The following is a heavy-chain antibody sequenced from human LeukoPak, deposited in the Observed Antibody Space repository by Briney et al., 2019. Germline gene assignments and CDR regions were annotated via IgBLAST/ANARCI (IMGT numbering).Heavy chain of an antibody. V-gene: IGHV5-51*01. CDR3: ARHRQPWKPEYDAFDI. J-gene: IGHJ3*02. D-gene: IGHD1-1*01. CDR2: IYPGDSDT. Sequence: GESLKISCKGFGYSFTSYWIGWVRPMPGKVLEWEGIIYPGDSDTRYNPSFQGQVTISADKSTSTAYLQWSSLKASDTATYYCARHRQPWKPEYDAFDIWGQRTMVTVSS. CDR1: GYSFTSYW.